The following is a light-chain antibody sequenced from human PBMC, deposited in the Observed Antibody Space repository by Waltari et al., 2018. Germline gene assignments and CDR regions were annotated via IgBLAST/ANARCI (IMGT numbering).Light chain of an antibody. Sequence: DIQMTQSPSTLSASAGNRVPITCRARQSVRHWLAWYQKKPGKAPRVLIYKVPSVESGVPSRFRGSGSGTEFTLTNNSLQPDDCATYYCQLYEDYSGTFAQGTKVDIK. CDR3: QLYEDYSGT. CDR1: QSVRHW. CDR2: KVP. V-gene: IGKV1-5*03. J-gene: IGKJ1*01.